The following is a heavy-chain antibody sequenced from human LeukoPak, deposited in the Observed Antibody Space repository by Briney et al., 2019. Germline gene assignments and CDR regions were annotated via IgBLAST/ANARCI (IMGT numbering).Heavy chain of an antibody. CDR1: GGSFSGYY. CDR2: INHSGST. D-gene: IGHD3-10*01. Sequence: SETLSLTCAVYGGSFSGYYWSWIRQPPGKGLEWIGEINHSGSTNYNPSLKSRVTISVDTSKNQFSLKLSSVTAADTAVYYCARGSHMVRGDNWFDPWGQGTLVTVSS. CDR3: ARGSHMVRGDNWFDP. V-gene: IGHV4-34*01. J-gene: IGHJ5*02.